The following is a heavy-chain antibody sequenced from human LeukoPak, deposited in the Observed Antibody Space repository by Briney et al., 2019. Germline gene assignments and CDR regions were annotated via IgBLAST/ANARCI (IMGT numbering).Heavy chain of an antibody. Sequence: ASVKVSCKASGYTFTGYYMHWVRQAPGQGLEWMGWINPNSGGTNYAQKFQGRVTMTRDTSISTAYMELSRLRSDDTAVYYCARDGRSAYYGSGSSYYYYYYMDVWGKGTTVTVSS. CDR2: INPNSGGT. D-gene: IGHD3-10*01. CDR1: GYTFTGYY. V-gene: IGHV1-2*02. CDR3: ARDGRSAYYGSGSSYYYYYYMDV. J-gene: IGHJ6*03.